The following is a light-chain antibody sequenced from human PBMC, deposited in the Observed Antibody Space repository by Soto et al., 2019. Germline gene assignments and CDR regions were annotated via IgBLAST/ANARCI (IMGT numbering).Light chain of an antibody. J-gene: IGKJ1*01. CDR1: QSVSSY. V-gene: IGKV3-20*01. Sequence: VMRQSPVTLSVFPRERSTRSSRASQSVSSYLAWYQQKPGQAPRLLIYGASSRATGIPDRFSGSGSGTDFTLTISRLEPEDFAVYYCQQYGSSPWTFGQGTKVDIK. CDR2: GAS. CDR3: QQYGSSPWT.